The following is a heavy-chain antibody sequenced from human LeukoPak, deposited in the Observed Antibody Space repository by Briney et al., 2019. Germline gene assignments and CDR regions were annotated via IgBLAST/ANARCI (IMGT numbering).Heavy chain of an antibody. J-gene: IGHJ4*02. CDR2: ISSSGSTI. V-gene: IGHV3-11*01. CDR3: AREGVATIYLDY. D-gene: IGHD5-12*01. Sequence: TGGSLRLSCAASGFTFSDYYMGWIRQAPGKGLEWVSYISSSGSTIYYADSVKGRFTISRDNAKNSLYLQMNSLRAEDTAVYYCAREGVATIYLDYWGQGTLVTVSS. CDR1: GFTFSDYY.